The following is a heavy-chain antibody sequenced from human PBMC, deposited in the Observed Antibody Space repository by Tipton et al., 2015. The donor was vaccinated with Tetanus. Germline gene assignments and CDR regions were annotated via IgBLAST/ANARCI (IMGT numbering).Heavy chain of an antibody. Sequence: SLRLSCATSGFRFDNHAMHWVRQGPGKALEWVSGISWNGGTITYADSVKGRFTISRDNSKNSLHLQMDNVRAEDTAKYYCARDGWTSIPEIRPDSWGQGTLVTVSS. D-gene: IGHD3/OR15-3a*01. V-gene: IGHV3-9*01. CDR3: ARDGWTSIPEIRPDS. CDR1: GFRFDNHA. CDR2: ISWNGGTI. J-gene: IGHJ4*02.